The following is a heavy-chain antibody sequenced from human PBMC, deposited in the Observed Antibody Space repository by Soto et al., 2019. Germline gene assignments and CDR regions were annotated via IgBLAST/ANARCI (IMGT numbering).Heavy chain of an antibody. V-gene: IGHV4-34*01. CDR3: ARVSPDSSTRYTGAFDY. D-gene: IGHD6-13*01. CDR2: IHHTGTT. Sequence: QVQLQQWGAGLLKPSETLSLTCAVYGASFSGSHWSWIRQPPGKGLEWIGEIHHTGTTKYNPSLKSRGTISVDTSKNQFSLRLRSVAATDTAVYYCARVSPDSSTRYTGAFDYGGQGTLATVS. CDR1: GASFSGSH. J-gene: IGHJ4*02.